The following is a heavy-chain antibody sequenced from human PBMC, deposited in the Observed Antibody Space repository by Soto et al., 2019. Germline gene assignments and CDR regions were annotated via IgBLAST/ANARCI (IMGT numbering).Heavy chain of an antibody. D-gene: IGHD2-2*01. V-gene: IGHV4-39*01. CDR3: GRQPGHCGSTTCFGYYSVDA. J-gene: IGHJ6*02. Sequence: PSETLALTCTVSGGSISSSSYSWGWIRQPPGKGLEWIGTIYYSGSTHYNPSLEGRVAISADTPNNQLSLRLSSVTAADTAVYYCGRQPGHCGSTTCFGYYSVDAWGQGTTVTSP. CDR1: GGSISSSSYS. CDR2: IYYSGST.